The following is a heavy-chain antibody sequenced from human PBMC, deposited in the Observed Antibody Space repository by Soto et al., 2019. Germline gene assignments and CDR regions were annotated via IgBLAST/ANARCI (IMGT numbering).Heavy chain of an antibody. D-gene: IGHD6-6*01. CDR1: GESISSGGYY. V-gene: IGHV4-31*03. CDR2: ISDSERA. CDR3: ARASSSSSAADY. Sequence: QVQLQESGPGLVKASQTLSLICSVSGESISSGGYYWSWIRHDPGKGLEWLGYISDSERAYYNPSRKTRVTISMDRSKNHFAMKLSSVTAADTAVYYCARASSSSSAADYWGQGTLSSVAS. J-gene: IGHJ4*02.